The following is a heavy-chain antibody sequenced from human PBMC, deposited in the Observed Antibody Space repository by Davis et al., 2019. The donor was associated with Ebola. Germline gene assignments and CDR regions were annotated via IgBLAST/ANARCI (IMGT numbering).Heavy chain of an antibody. CDR1: GGTFSSYA. CDR2: IIPIFGTA. Sequence: SVKVSCKASGGTFSSYAISWVRQAPGQGLEWMGGIIPIFGTANYAQKFQGRVTITADESTSTAYMELSSLRSEDTAVYYCARSGSWIAARSPFDYWGQGTLVTVSS. CDR3: ARSGSWIAARSPFDY. D-gene: IGHD6-6*01. J-gene: IGHJ4*02. V-gene: IGHV1-69*13.